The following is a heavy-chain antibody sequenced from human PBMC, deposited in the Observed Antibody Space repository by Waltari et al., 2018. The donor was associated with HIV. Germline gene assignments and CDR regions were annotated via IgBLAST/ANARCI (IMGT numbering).Heavy chain of an antibody. V-gene: IGHV3-33*01. CDR2: IWYDGRNK. CDR1: GFTFSNYG. CDR3: ASGYGGRNFDF. J-gene: IGHJ4*02. D-gene: IGHD5-18*01. Sequence: QVKLVESGGGVVQPGKSVRLSCAASGFTFSNYGMHWVRQAPGRGLEWVAIIWYDGRNKFYADSVKGRFTISRDNSRNTVYLQMDSGRVDDTAVYYCASGYGGRNFDFWGPGTPVSVSS.